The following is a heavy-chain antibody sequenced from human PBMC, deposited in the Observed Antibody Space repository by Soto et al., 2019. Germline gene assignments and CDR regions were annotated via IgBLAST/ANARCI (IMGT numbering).Heavy chain of an antibody. D-gene: IGHD1-1*01. J-gene: IGHJ3*02. Sequence: QPGGSLRLSFVASGLPFSQCGMQWVRKSQGKGLEWVAVISYDGDDEAYADSVKGRFTISRDNSNNTLFLQMSSLRPEDTALYYFAKDYHDFGHDALDIWGRGTMVTVSS. CDR2: ISYDGDDE. CDR3: AKDYHDFGHDALDI. CDR1: GLPFSQCG. V-gene: IGHV3-30*18.